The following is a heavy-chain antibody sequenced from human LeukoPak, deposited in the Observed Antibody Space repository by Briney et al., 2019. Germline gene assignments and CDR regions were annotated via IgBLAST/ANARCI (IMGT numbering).Heavy chain of an antibody. V-gene: IGHV1-8*01. CDR3: ATFCGGDCSSGDWFDP. Sequence: ASVKVSCKASGYTFTSYDINWVRQATGQGLEWMGWMNPNSGNTGCAQKFQGRVTMTRNTSISTAYMELSSLRSEDTAVYYCATFCGGDCSSGDWFDPWGQGTLVTVSS. J-gene: IGHJ5*02. CDR2: MNPNSGNT. D-gene: IGHD2-21*02. CDR1: GYTFTSYD.